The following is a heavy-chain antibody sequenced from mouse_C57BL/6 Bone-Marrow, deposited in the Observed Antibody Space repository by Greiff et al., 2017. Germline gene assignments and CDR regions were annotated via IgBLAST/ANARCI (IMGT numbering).Heavy chain of an antibody. CDR2: LDPASGDT. J-gene: IGHJ3*01. V-gene: IGHV14-4*01. CDR1: GFNIKDDY. D-gene: IGHD3-1*01. CDR3: TTGGYRFAY. Sequence: DVQLQESGAELVRPGASVKLSCTASGFNIKDDYMHWVQQRPEQGLEWIGWLDPASGDTDYASTFQGRVTITADTSSNTVFLQLSSLTSEDTAVYECTTGGYRFAYWGQGTLVTVSA.